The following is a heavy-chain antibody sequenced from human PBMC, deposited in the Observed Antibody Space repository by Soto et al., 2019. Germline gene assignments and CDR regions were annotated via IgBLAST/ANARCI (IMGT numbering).Heavy chain of an antibody. D-gene: IGHD6-6*01. Sequence: GASVNVSCKSSGYTFTSYAIHWVRQAPGQRLEWMGWINAGNGNTKYSQKFQGRVTITRDTSASTAYMELSSLRSEDTAVYYCARDRKAARNWFEPWGQGTLVNVS. V-gene: IGHV1-3*01. CDR1: GYTFTSYA. CDR2: INAGNGNT. CDR3: ARDRKAARNWFEP. J-gene: IGHJ5*02.